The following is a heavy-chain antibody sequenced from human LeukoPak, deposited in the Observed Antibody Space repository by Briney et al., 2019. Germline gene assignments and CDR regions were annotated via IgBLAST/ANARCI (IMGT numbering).Heavy chain of an antibody. CDR3: AREVTGNDYFDY. D-gene: IGHD7-27*01. CDR1: GGSISSSSYY. Sequence: SETLSLTCTVSGGSISSSSYYWGWIRQPPGKGLEWIGSIYYSGSTYYNPSLKSRVTISVDTSKNQFSLKLSSVAAADTAVYYCAREVTGNDYFDYWGQGTLVTVSS. CDR2: IYYSGST. V-gene: IGHV4-39*02. J-gene: IGHJ4*02.